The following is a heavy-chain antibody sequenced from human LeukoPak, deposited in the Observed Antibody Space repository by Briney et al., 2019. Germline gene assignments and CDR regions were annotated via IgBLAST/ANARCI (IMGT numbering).Heavy chain of an antibody. CDR1: GYTFTSYG. CDR2: ISAYNGNT. D-gene: IGHD4-17*01. V-gene: IGHV1-18*01. Sequence: ASVKVSCKASGYTFTSYGISWVRQAPGQGLEWMGWISAYNGNTNYAQKLQGRVTMTTDTSTSTAYMELRSLRSDDTAVYYCARDSGDYPVGYYYYGMDVWGQGTTVTVSS. J-gene: IGHJ6*02. CDR3: ARDSGDYPVGYYYYGMDV.